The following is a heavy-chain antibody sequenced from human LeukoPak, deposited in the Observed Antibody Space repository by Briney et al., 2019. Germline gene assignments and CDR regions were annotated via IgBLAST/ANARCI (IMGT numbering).Heavy chain of an antibody. CDR3: ATGYQYYDYYYMDV. D-gene: IGHD6-25*01. J-gene: IGHJ6*03. V-gene: IGHV4-59*02. CDR1: GGSVTNYY. Sequence: SETLSLTCTVSGGSVTNYYWNWIRQTPGKGLEWIGCFYYSGSTSYNPSLKSRVTISIDTSKNQFSLKLTSVTAADTAVYYCATGYQYYDYYYMDVWGKGTTVTISS. CDR2: FYYSGST.